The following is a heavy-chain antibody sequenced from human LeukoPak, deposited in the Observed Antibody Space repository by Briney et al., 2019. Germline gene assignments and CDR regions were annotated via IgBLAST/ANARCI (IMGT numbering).Heavy chain of an antibody. CDR1: GGSFTDYF. D-gene: IGHD2-21*01. CDR2: INDYTGDT. V-gene: IGHV4-34*01. J-gene: IGHJ5*02. CDR3: ARELWFANAPGSWLDP. Sequence: SETLSLTCSVYGGSFTDYFWTWIRQSPGKGLEWIGEINDYTGDTKYNPSLNSRVSISLEKSKNQFSLELRSVTAADTAVYYCARELWFANAPGSWLDPWGQGTLVTVSS.